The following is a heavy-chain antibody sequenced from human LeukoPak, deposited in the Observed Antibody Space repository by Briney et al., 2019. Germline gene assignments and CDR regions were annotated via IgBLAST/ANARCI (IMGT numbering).Heavy chain of an antibody. Sequence: SETLSLTCTVSGGSISSYYWSWIRQPPGKGLEWIGYIYYSGSTNYNPSLKSRVTISVDTSKNQFSLKLSSVTAADTAVYYCARQDIVVVPAAFSSYYYYGMDVWGQGTTVTVSS. J-gene: IGHJ6*02. V-gene: IGHV4-59*08. D-gene: IGHD2-2*01. CDR1: GGSISSYY. CDR2: IYYSGST. CDR3: ARQDIVVVPAAFSSYYYYGMDV.